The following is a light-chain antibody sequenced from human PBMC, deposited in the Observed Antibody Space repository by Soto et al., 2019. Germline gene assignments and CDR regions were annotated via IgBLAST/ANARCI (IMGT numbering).Light chain of an antibody. V-gene: IGKV3-20*01. Sequence: EIVLTQSPGTLSLSPRERATLSCRASQSGGRNYLAWYQQKPGQPPRVLIYNAYTSATGIPDRFSGSGSGADYTLTISALEPEDCAVYYCHQYAISPLTFGGGTKGES. J-gene: IGKJ4*01. CDR1: QSGGRNY. CDR3: HQYAISPLT. CDR2: NAY.